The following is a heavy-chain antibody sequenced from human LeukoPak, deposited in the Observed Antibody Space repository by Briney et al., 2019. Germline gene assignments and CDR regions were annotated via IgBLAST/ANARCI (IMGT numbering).Heavy chain of an antibody. V-gene: IGHV3-9*01. D-gene: IGHD2-2*01. CDR2: ISWDSGSI. Sequence: PGRSLRLSCAASGFIFDDFVMHWVRQAPGKGLEWVSGISWDSGSIGYADSVKGRFTISRDNAKNSLYLQMNSLRAEDTALYYCAKGYCSSTSCHFDYWGQGTLVTVSS. J-gene: IGHJ4*02. CDR1: GFIFDDFV. CDR3: AKGYCSSTSCHFDY.